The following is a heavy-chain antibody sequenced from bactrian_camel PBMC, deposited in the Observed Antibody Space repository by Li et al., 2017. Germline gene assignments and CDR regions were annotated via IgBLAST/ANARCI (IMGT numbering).Heavy chain of an antibody. Sequence: HVQLVESGGESVQAGESLRLSCAASGYTHIDYCVGWFRLTPGKERETVASIRTGYPFTSDYHASVEGRFTISQDNAKNAVYLQMDSLQPEDTAMYFCAMSFQLPCLGSDERAYDSWGAGAGGPRSPSP. D-gene: IGHD4*01. J-gene: IGHJ4*01. CDR2: IRTGYPFTS. CDR1: GYTHIDYC. V-gene: IGHV3S63*01. CDR3: AMSFQLPCLGSDERAYDSWGA.